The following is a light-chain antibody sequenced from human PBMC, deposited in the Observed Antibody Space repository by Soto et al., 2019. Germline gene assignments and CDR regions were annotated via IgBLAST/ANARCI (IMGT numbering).Light chain of an antibody. J-gene: IGLJ1*01. CDR1: SSNIGNNY. Sequence: QSALTQPPSVSAAPGQKVTISCSGSSSNIGNNYVSWYQQLPGTAPKLLIYENDNRPSEIPDRFSGPKSGTSATLGITGLQTGDEADYYCGTWDSSLSAEVVGTGTKVTVL. CDR3: GTWDSSLSAEV. V-gene: IGLV1-51*02. CDR2: END.